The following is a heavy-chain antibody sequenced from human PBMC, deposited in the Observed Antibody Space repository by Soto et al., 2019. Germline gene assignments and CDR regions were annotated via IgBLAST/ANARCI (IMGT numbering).Heavy chain of an antibody. Sequence: QVQLQQWGAGLLKPSETLSLTCAVYGGSFSGYYWSWIRQPPGKGLEWIGEINHSGSTNYNPSLKSRVTISVDTSKNQFSLKLSSVTAADTAVYYCARRGIVVVAATGWFDPWGQGTLVTVSS. CDR3: ARRGIVVVAATGWFDP. J-gene: IGHJ5*02. D-gene: IGHD2-15*01. CDR1: GGSFSGYY. V-gene: IGHV4-34*01. CDR2: INHSGST.